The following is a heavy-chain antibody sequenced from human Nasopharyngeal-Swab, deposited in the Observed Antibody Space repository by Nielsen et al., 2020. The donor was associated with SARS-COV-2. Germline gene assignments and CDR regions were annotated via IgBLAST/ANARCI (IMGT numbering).Heavy chain of an antibody. CDR1: GGSISSGSYY. J-gene: IGHJ5*02. Sequence: SETLSLTCTVSGGSISSGSYYWSWIRQPAGKGLGWIGRIYTSGSTNYNPSLKSRVTISVDTSKNQFSLKLSSVTAADTAVYYCARERDIVVVVAATPFGWFDPWGQGTLVTVSS. CDR2: IYTSGST. V-gene: IGHV4-61*02. CDR3: ARERDIVVVVAATPFGWFDP. D-gene: IGHD2-15*01.